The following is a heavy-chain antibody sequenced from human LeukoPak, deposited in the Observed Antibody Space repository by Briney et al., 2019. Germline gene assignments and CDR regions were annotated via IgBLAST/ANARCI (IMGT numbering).Heavy chain of an antibody. D-gene: IGHD3-16*01. CDR3: ARYDSRGSASTRFDY. V-gene: IGHV4-4*09. CDR1: GASISSYY. CDR2: IYGTGST. J-gene: IGHJ4*02. Sequence: PSETLSLTCTVSGASISSYYWGWIRQPPGKGLEWIGRIYGTGSTSYNPSLMNRVTMSVDTSKNHFSLKLTSVTAADTAVYYCARYDSRGSASTRFDYWGQGILVTISS.